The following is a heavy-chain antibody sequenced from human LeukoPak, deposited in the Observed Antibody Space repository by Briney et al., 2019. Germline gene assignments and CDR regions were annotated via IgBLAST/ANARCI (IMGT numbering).Heavy chain of an antibody. CDR3: ARQVPREQWLGDFDY. J-gene: IGHJ4*02. V-gene: IGHV4-39*01. D-gene: IGHD6-19*01. Sequence: SETLSLTCTVSGGSISSSSYYWGWIRQPPGKGLEWIGSIYYSGSTYYNPSLKSRVTISVDTSKNQFSLKLSSVTAADTAVYYCARQVPREQWLGDFDYWGQGTLVTVSS. CDR1: GGSISSSSYY. CDR2: IYYSGST.